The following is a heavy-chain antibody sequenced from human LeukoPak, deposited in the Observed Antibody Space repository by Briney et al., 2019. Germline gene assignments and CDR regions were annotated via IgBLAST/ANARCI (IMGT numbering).Heavy chain of an antibody. J-gene: IGHJ3*02. D-gene: IGHD3-16*01. V-gene: IGHV4-39*01. CDR3: ARRGSMGSSYVGAFDI. CDR2: IYYTGRT. Sequence: TTSETLSLTCTVSGDSFSRNTYSWGWIRQPPGKGLEWIGSIYYTGRTFYNPSLKSRVTISVDTSKNQFSLKLSSVTAADTAVYYCARRGSMGSSYVGAFDIWGQGTMVTVSS. CDR1: GDSFSRNTYS.